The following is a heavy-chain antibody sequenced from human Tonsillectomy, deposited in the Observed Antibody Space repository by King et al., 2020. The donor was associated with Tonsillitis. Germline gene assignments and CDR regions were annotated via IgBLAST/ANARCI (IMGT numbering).Heavy chain of an antibody. J-gene: IGHJ4*02. CDR3: ARELRVSY. CDR2: IKQDGSEI. D-gene: IGHD3-16*01. Sequence: VQLVESGGGLVQPGGSLRLSCVVSGFTFRSYWMTWVRQPPGKGLEWVASIKQDGSEIYYVDSVKGRFTISRDNAKNSLFLQMNSLRVEDTAVYYCARELRVSYWGQGTLVTVSS. CDR1: GFTFRSYW. V-gene: IGHV3-7*03.